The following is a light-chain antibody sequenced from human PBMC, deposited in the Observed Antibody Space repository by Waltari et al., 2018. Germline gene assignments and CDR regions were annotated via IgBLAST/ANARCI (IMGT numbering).Light chain of an antibody. V-gene: IGKV1-39*01. CDR2: AAS. CDR3: QESYKTPPT. J-gene: IGKJ4*01. Sequence: DIQMTQSPSSLSASIGDRVTITCRASQSITTYLNWYQQKPGKAPKLLIYAASSLQSGVPSRLSGSGSGTDFTLTISSLQPEDFATYSCQESYKTPPTFGGGTKVEIK. CDR1: QSITTY.